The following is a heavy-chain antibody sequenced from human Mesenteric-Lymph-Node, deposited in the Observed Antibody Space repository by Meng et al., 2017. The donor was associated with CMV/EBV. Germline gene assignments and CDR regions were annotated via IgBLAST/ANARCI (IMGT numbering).Heavy chain of an antibody. CDR2: IYYSGIT. CDR3: ARGGRSKLD. V-gene: IGHV4-31*03. D-gene: IGHD2-2*01. Sequence: SPPCTVSRDSISSGAYNWNWIRQHPGKGLDWIGDIYYSGITHYNPSLKSRVIISVDTSKNQFSLKLSSVTAADTAVYYCARGGRSKLDWGQGTLVTVSS. CDR1: RDSISSGAYN. J-gene: IGHJ4*02.